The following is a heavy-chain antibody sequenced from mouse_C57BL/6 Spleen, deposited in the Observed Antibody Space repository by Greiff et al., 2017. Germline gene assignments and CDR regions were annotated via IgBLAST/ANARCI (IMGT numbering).Heavy chain of an antibody. D-gene: IGHD3-3*01. J-gene: IGHJ2*01. CDR2: ISSGGSYT. Sequence: EVKLVESGGDLVKPGGSMKLSCAASGFTFSSYGMSWVRQTPDKRLEWVATISSGGSYTYYPDSVKGRFTISRDNAKNTLYLQMSSLKSEDTAMYYCASGTAGDYWGQGTTLTVSS. CDR3: ASGTAGDY. V-gene: IGHV5-6*01. CDR1: GFTFSSYG.